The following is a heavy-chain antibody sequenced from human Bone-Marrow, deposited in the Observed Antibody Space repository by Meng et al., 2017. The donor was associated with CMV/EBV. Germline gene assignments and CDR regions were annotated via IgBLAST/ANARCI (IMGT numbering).Heavy chain of an antibody. Sequence: GGSLRLSCAASGFTVSSNYMSWVRQAPGKGLEWVGHIKSNTDGVTTDYAAPVKGRFAISRDDSKTTLYLQMNSLKTEDTGVYYCTTDTGKYYRVVGYYDYWGQGALVTVSS. D-gene: IGHD2/OR15-2a*01. J-gene: IGHJ4*02. CDR2: IKSNTDGVTT. V-gene: IGHV3-15*01. CDR3: TTDTGKYYRVVGYYDY. CDR1: GFTVSSNY.